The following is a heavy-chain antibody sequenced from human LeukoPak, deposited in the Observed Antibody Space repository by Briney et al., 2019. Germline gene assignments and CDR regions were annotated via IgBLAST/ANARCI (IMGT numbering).Heavy chain of an antibody. Sequence: GGSLRLSCAASGFTFSSYWMSWVRQAPGKGLEWVANIKQDGSEKYYVDSVKGRFTISRDNAKNSLYLQINSLRAEDTAVYYCARGISGYEIGDWGQGTLVTVSS. J-gene: IGHJ4*02. CDR2: IKQDGSEK. CDR3: ARGISGYEIGD. D-gene: IGHD5-12*01. V-gene: IGHV3-7*01. CDR1: GFTFSSYW.